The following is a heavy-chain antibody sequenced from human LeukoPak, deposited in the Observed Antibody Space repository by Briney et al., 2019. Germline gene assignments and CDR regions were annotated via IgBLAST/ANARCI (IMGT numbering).Heavy chain of an antibody. D-gene: IGHD3-22*01. CDR1: GFTFSSYN. J-gene: IGHJ4*02. CDR3: ARGGGQWLGDS. V-gene: IGHV3-48*04. Sequence: GGSLRLSCAASGFTFSSYNMNWVRQAPGKGLEWVSYISSSSSTIYYVDSVKGRFTISRDNAKNSLYLQMNSLRAEDTAVYYCARGGGQWLGDSWGQGTLVTVSS. CDR2: ISSSSSTI.